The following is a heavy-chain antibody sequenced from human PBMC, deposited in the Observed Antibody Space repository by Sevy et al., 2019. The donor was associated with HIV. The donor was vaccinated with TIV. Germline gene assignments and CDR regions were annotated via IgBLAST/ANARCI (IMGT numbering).Heavy chain of an antibody. V-gene: IGHV1-8*01. J-gene: IGHJ4*02. CDR3: AGGGDSSSWDWGVLPPPLHY. Sequence: ASVKVSCKASGYTFTSYDINWVRQATGQGLEWMGWMNPNSGNTGYAQKFQGRVTMTRNTSISTAYMELSSLRSEDTAGYYCAGGGDSSSWDWGVLPPPLHYWGQGTLVTVSS. D-gene: IGHD6-13*01. CDR1: GYTFTSYD. CDR2: MNPNSGNT.